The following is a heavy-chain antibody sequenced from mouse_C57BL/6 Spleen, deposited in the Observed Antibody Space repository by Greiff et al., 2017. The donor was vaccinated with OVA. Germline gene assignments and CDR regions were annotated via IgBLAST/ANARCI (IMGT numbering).Heavy chain of an antibody. Sequence: VQLQQSGAELVRPGTSVKMSCKASGYTFTNYWIGWAKQRPGHGLEWIGDIYPGGGYTNYNEKFKGKATLTADKSSSTAYMQFSSLTSEDSAISYCARKGGSNYEGCSYYDCWGQGTTLTVSS. J-gene: IGHJ2*01. CDR2: IYPGGGYT. V-gene: IGHV1-63*01. CDR3: ARKGGSNYEGCSYYDC. CDR1: GYTFTNYW. D-gene: IGHD2-5*01.